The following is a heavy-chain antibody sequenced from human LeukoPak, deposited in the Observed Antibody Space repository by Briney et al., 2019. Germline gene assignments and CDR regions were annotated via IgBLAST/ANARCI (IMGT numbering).Heavy chain of an antibody. CDR1: GFTFSDYY. J-gene: IGHJ6*02. D-gene: IGHD3-16*01. CDR2: ISSSGSSI. Sequence: GGSLRLACAASGFTFSDYYMSWIRQAPGRGLEWVSYISSSGSSISYAASVKGRFTISRDNAKNSLYLQMNSLRAEDTAVYYCARDGAVSPYYFYAMDVWGQGTTVTVAS. V-gene: IGHV3-11*01. CDR3: ARDGAVSPYYFYAMDV.